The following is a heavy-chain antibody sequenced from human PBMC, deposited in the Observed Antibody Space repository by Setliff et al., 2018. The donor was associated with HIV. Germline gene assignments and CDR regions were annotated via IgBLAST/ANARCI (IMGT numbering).Heavy chain of an antibody. CDR3: ARDQVVVVHNWFDP. D-gene: IGHD2-15*01. J-gene: IGHJ5*02. Sequence: GGSLRLSCAGSGFTFSNAWMNWVRQAPGKGLEWVSSISSSSSYITYADSVKGRFTISRDNAKNSLYLQMNSLRAEDTAVYYCARDQVVVVHNWFDPWGQGTLVTVSS. CDR2: ISSSSSYI. V-gene: IGHV3-21*04. CDR1: GFTFSNAW.